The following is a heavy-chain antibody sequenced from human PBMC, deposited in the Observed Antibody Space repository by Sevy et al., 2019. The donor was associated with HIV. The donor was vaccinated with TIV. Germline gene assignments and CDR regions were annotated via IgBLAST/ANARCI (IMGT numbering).Heavy chain of an antibody. D-gene: IGHD6-13*01. Sequence: GGSLRLSCAASGFSLNSYWMSWVRQAPGKGLEWVANIKQDGSVKYYVDSVKGRFTISRDNARNLLYLQMNSRRAEDXXXXXXXXXIAADGSFWGQGTLVTVSS. CDR2: IKQDGSVK. J-gene: IGHJ4*02. V-gene: IGHV3-7*01. CDR1: GFSLNSYW. CDR3: XXXIAADGSF.